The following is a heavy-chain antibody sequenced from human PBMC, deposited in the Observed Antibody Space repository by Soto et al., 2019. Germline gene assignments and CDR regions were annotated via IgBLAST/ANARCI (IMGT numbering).Heavy chain of an antibody. Sequence: TSETLSLTCAVSGGSISSSNWWSWVRQPPGKGLEWIGEIYHSGSTNYNPSLKSRVTISVDKSKNQFSLKLSSVTAADTAVYYCARSVVATIIGQYYFEYWGQGTLVTVSS. D-gene: IGHD5-12*01. CDR3: ARSVVATIIGQYYFEY. V-gene: IGHV4-4*02. CDR1: GGSISSSNW. J-gene: IGHJ4*02. CDR2: IYHSGST.